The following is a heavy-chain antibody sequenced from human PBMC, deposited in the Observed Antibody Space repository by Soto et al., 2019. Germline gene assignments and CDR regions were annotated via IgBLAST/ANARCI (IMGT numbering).Heavy chain of an antibody. CDR1: GYRYTSYG. Sequence: ASVKLSCKDSGYRYTSYGISWVRQAPRQGLEWMGWISAYNCNTNYAQKLQGRVTMTTDTSTSTAYMELRSLRSDDTAVYYCARVPYDSSGYYYSRWFDPWGQGTLVTVSS. CDR3: ARVPYDSSGYYYSRWFDP. J-gene: IGHJ5*02. CDR2: ISAYNCNT. V-gene: IGHV1-18*01. D-gene: IGHD3-22*01.